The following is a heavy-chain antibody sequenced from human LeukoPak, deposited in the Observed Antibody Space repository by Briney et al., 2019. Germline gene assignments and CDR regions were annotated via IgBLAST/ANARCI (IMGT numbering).Heavy chain of an antibody. CDR1: GGSISSSSYY. CDR2: VYYSGST. V-gene: IGHV4-39*01. Sequence: PSETLSLTCTVSGGSISSSSYYWGWIRQPPGKGLEWIGSVYYSGSTYYNPSLKSRVTISVDTSKNQFSLKLNSVTAADTAVYYCARGLYNYGHGDYWGQGTLVTVSS. CDR3: ARGLYNYGHGDY. J-gene: IGHJ4*02. D-gene: IGHD5-18*01.